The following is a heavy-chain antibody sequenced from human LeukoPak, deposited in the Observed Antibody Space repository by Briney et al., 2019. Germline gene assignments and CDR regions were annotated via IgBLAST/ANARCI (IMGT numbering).Heavy chain of an antibody. Sequence: SETLSLTCTVSGGSISSYYWSWIRQPPGKGLEWIGYIYYSGSTNYNPSLKSRVTISVDTSKNQFSLKLSSVTAADTAVYYCARRYYYGSGSYYIRGITIHFDYWGQGTLVTVSS. V-gene: IGHV4-59*12. CDR1: GGSISSYY. CDR3: ARRYYYGSGSYYIRGITIHFDY. CDR2: IYYSGST. D-gene: IGHD3-10*01. J-gene: IGHJ4*02.